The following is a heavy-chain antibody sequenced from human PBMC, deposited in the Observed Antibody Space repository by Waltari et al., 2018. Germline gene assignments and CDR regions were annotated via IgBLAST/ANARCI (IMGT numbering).Heavy chain of an antibody. Sequence: QLQLQESGPGLVKPSGTLSLNCAVSGDSVSSAFLWNWVRQSPQKGLEWIGQVHGSGRTNYNPSFASRVTASLDTSKNLFSLKMTSATAADTAVYYCARDRGRGLYLDTWGPGTLVTVSP. CDR3: ARDRGRGLYLDT. CDR2: VHGSGRT. J-gene: IGHJ5*02. CDR1: GDSVSSAFL. D-gene: IGHD2-15*01. V-gene: IGHV4-4*02.